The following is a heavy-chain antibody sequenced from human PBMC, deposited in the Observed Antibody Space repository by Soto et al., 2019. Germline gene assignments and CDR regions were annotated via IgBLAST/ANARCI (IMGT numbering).Heavy chain of an antibody. CDR1: CYTLTELS. Sequence: GASVKVSCKVSCYTLTELSMHWVRQAPGKGLEWMGGFDPEDGETIYAQKFQGRVTMTEDTSTDTAYMELSSLRSEDTAVYYCATVKVKKEPNFYFCSGPGYFHYGMDVWRQGTTVTVSS. D-gene: IGHD3-3*01. V-gene: IGHV1-24*01. J-gene: IGHJ6*01. CDR3: ATVKVKKEPNFYFCSGPGYFHYGMDV. CDR2: FDPEDGET.